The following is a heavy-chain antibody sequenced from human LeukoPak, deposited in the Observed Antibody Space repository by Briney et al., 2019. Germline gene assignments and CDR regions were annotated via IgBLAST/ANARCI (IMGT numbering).Heavy chain of an antibody. J-gene: IGHJ4*02. CDR3: ARHRSSWLIDY. CDR1: GFTFNSYA. D-gene: IGHD6-6*01. Sequence: GGSLRLSCAASGFTFNSYAVSWVRQAPWERLQWVSGISDSGGNTYYADSVRGRFTISRDNSKNTLHLQMNSLRAEDTAVYYCARHRSSWLIDYWGQGTLVTVSS. CDR2: ISDSGGNT. V-gene: IGHV3-23*01.